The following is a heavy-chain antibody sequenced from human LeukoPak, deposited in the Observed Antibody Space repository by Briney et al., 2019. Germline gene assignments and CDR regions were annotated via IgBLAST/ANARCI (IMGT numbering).Heavy chain of an antibody. CDR3: AKDGGYCSRTSCYKDNYMDV. D-gene: IGHD2-2*02. Sequence: PGGSLRLSCAASGFTFDDYAMHWVRQAPGKGLEWVSGISWNSGSIGYADSVKGRFTISRDNAKNSLYLQMNSLRAEDTALYYCAKDGGYCSRTSCYKDNYMDVWGKGTTVTVSS. CDR2: ISWNSGSI. CDR1: GFTFDDYA. J-gene: IGHJ6*03. V-gene: IGHV3-9*01.